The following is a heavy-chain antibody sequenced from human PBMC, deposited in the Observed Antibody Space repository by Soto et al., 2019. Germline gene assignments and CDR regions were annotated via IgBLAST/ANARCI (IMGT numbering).Heavy chain of an antibody. D-gene: IGHD6-13*01. CDR1: GFTFSNAW. J-gene: IGHJ4*02. Sequence: GGSLRLSCAASGFTFSNAWMSWVRQAPGKGLEWVGRIKSKTDGVTTDYAAPVKGRFTISRDDSKNTLYLQMNSLKTEDTAVYYCTTDLAVVGSSWYEDFDYWGQGTLVNVSS. CDR3: TTDLAVVGSSWYEDFDY. CDR2: IKSKTDGVTT. V-gene: IGHV3-15*01.